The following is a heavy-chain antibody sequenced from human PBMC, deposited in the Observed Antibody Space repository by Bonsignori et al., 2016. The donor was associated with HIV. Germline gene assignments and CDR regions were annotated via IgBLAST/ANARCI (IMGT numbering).Heavy chain of an antibody. Sequence: GGSLRLSCAASGFTFNDYGMHWVRQAPGKGLEWVSLITWDGDTTYYADSVKGRFTISRDNSNNSLHLHMNSLTTEDTALYYCTKSLSGHLYAFDVWGQGTTVTVSS. CDR1: GFTFNDYG. J-gene: IGHJ3*01. V-gene: IGHV3-43D*04. D-gene: IGHD3-16*02. CDR2: ITWDGDTT. CDR3: TKSLSGHLYAFDV.